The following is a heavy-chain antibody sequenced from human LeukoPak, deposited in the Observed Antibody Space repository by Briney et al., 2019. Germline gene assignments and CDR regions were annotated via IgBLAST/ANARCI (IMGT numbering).Heavy chain of an antibody. CDR1: GFTFSNYW. CDR3: ARGADSGYSSDN. J-gene: IGHJ4*02. Sequence: GGSLRLSCAASGFTFSNYWMHWVRQAPGKGLVWVSRINSDGRSTNYADSVKGRFTISRDNAKNTLYLQMNSLRAEDTAVYYCARGADSGYSSDNWGQGTVVSVSS. D-gene: IGHD3-9*01. CDR2: INSDGRST. V-gene: IGHV3-74*01.